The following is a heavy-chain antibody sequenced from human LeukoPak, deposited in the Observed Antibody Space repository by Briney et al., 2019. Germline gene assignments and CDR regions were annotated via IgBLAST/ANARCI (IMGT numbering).Heavy chain of an antibody. D-gene: IGHD1-26*01. J-gene: IGHJ4*02. V-gene: IGHV4-39*07. CDR3: ARGGSYRPYYFDY. Sequence: PSETLSLTCSVSGGPISDTLHHWGWIRQSPGKGLEWIASIYYLGGALYNPSLESRVTISVDTSQNQFSLKLSSVTAADTAVCYCARGGSYRPYYFDYWGQGTLVTVSS. CDR2: IYYLGGA. CDR1: GGPISDTLHH.